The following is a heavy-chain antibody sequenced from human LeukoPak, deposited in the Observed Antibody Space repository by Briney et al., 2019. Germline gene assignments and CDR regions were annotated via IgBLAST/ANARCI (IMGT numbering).Heavy chain of an antibody. CDR2: INSDGSST. D-gene: IGHD6-25*01. J-gene: IGHJ4*02. V-gene: IGHV3-74*01. Sequence: PGGSLRLSCAASGFTFSSYWMHWVPQAPGKGLVWVSRINSDGSSTSYADSVKGRFTISRANAKNTLYLQMNSLRAEDTAVYYCARDLGIAAPDYWGQGTLVTVSS. CDR1: GFTFSSYW. CDR3: ARDLGIAAPDY.